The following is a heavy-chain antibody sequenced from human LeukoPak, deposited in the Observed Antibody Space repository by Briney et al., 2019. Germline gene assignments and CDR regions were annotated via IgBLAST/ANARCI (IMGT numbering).Heavy chain of an antibody. D-gene: IGHD4-23*01. CDR3: ARWVAIGQINWFDP. V-gene: IGHV4-39*07. CDR2: IYYSGST. J-gene: IGHJ5*02. Sequence: SETLSLTRTVSGGSISSSSYYWGWIRQPPGKGLEWIGSIYYSGSTYYNPSLKSRVTISVDTSKNQFSLKLSSVTAADTAVYYCARWVAIGQINWFDPWGQGTLVTVSS. CDR1: GGSISSSSYY.